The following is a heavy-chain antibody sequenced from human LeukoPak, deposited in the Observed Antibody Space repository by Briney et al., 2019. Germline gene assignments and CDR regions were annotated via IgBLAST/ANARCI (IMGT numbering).Heavy chain of an antibody. CDR3: ARDYGEYYYDSSGYYGGFDY. CDR1: GFTFRSYD. CDR2: IRYDGSKK. Sequence: GGSLRLSCAASGFTFRSYDMHWVRQAPGKGLEWVAFIRYDGSKKFYADSVKGRFTISRDNSKNTLYLRMNSLRTEDTAVYYYARDYGEYYYDSSGYYGGFDYWGQGTLVTVSS. D-gene: IGHD3-22*01. J-gene: IGHJ4*02. V-gene: IGHV3-30*02.